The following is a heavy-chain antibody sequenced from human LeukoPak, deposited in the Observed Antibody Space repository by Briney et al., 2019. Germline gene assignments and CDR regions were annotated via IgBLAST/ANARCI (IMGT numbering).Heavy chain of an antibody. J-gene: IGHJ4*02. V-gene: IGHV3-11*04. D-gene: IGHD1-7*01. CDR3: ARSSRELGGYAPWELMPPFDY. Sequence: PGGSLRLSCAASGFNFNNYYMSWIRQAPGKGLEWVSYISSSSSTIYYADSVKGRSTISRDNAKNSLYLQMNSLRAEDTAVYYCARSSRELGGYAPWELMPPFDYWGQGTLVTVSS. CDR1: GFNFNNYY. CDR2: ISSSSSTI.